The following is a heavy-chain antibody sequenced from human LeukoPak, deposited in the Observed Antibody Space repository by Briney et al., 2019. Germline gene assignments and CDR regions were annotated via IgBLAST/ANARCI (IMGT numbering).Heavy chain of an antibody. V-gene: IGHV3-23*01. CDR2: ISGSGGST. Sequence: GGSLRLSCAASGFTFSSYAMSWVRQAPGKGLEWVSAISGSGGSTYYADSVEGRFTISRDNSKNTLYLQMNSLRAEDTAVYYCAKEGAYSSGWQHYYFDYWGQGTLVTVSS. J-gene: IGHJ4*02. CDR1: GFTFSSYA. CDR3: AKEGAYSSGWQHYYFDY. D-gene: IGHD6-19*01.